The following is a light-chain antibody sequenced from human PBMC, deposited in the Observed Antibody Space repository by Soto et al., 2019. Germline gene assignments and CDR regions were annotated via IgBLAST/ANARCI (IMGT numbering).Light chain of an antibody. Sequence: EIVMTQSPATLSVSPGERATLSCRASQSVSSNLAWYQQKPGQTPKLLIYVASTRATGIPARFSGSGSGTEFTLTISSLQSEDXAVYYCQQYNVWPLTFGXGTKX. CDR3: QQYNVWPLT. V-gene: IGKV3-15*01. CDR1: QSVSSN. CDR2: VAS. J-gene: IGKJ4*01.